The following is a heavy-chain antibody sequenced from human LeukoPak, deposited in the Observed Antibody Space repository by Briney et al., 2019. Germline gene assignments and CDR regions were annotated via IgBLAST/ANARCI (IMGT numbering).Heavy chain of an antibody. J-gene: IGHJ3*02. Sequence: ASVKVSCKASGYTFTGYYMHWLRQAPGQGLEWMGWINPNSGGTNYAQKFQGRVTMTRDTSISTAYMELSRLRSDDTAVYYCARKRDYYDSSGPDAFDIWGQGTMVTVSS. D-gene: IGHD3-22*01. V-gene: IGHV1-2*02. CDR3: ARKRDYYDSSGPDAFDI. CDR2: INPNSGGT. CDR1: GYTFTGYY.